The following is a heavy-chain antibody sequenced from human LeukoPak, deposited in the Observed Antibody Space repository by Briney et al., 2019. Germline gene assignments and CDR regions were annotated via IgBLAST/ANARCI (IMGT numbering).Heavy chain of an antibody. CDR1: GFTFSSYA. CDR2: IWYDGSNK. Sequence: GGSLRLSCAASGFTFSSYAMSWVRQAPGKGLEWVAVIWYDGSNKYYADSVKGRFTISRDNSKNTLYPQMNSLRVEDTAVYYCAKVPYFDWLLLDYWGQGTLVTVSS. CDR3: AKVPYFDWLLLDY. V-gene: IGHV3-33*06. J-gene: IGHJ4*02. D-gene: IGHD3-9*01.